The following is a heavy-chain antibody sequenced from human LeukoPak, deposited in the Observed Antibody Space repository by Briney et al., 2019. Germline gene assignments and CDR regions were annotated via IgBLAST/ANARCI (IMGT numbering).Heavy chain of an antibody. V-gene: IGHV4-38-2*02. D-gene: IGHD2-15*01. Sequence: PSETLSLTCTVSGYSISSGYYWGWIRQPPGKGLEWIGYVYYSGSTKYNPSLTSRVTISVDTSKNQFSLKLSSVTAADTAVYYCARRVASRPVYCFDYWGQGKLVTVSS. J-gene: IGHJ4*02. CDR2: VYYSGST. CDR1: GYSISSGYY. CDR3: ARRVASRPVYCFDY.